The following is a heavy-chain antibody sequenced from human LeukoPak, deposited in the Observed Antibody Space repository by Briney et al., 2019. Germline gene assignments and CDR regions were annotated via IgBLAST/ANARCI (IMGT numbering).Heavy chain of an antibody. CDR3: ASHMAVPGTRGFDD. Sequence: SGTLSLTCAVFDDSIYTNKWWSWVRQPPGKGLEWIGEVSQTGTTYYDPSLTGRITIAVDRSRNQFSLTLRSATAADTGVYYCASHMAVPGTRGFDDWGQGIPVTVSS. J-gene: IGHJ4*02. CDR1: DDSIYTNKW. CDR2: VSQTGTT. V-gene: IGHV4-4*02. D-gene: IGHD6-19*01.